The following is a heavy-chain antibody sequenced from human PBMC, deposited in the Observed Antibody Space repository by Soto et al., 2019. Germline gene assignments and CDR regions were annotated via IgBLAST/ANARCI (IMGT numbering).Heavy chain of an antibody. D-gene: IGHD3-16*01. CDR1: GFTFTNYW. CDR3: ARDLGGPDY. Sequence: PGGSLRLSCAASGFTFTNYWMQWVRQAPGKGLVWVSRINSDGSSTSHADSVKGRFTISRDNAKNTLYLQMSGLRAEDTAVYYCARDLGGPDYWGRGTLVTVSS. V-gene: IGHV3-74*01. J-gene: IGHJ4*02. CDR2: INSDGSST.